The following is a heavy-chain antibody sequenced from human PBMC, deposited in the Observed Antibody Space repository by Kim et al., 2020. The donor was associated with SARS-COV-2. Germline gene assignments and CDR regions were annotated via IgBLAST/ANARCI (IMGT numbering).Heavy chain of an antibody. Sequence: SETLSLTCAVYGGSFSGYYWSWIRQSPGKGLEWIGEINDSGSTNYNPSLKSRVTISVDTSKNQFSLKLSSVTAADTAMYYCARGLLLVHDYNKRRCYFDPWGQGTLVTVSS. V-gene: IGHV4-34*01. D-gene: IGHD4-4*01. J-gene: IGHJ5*02. CDR3: ARGLLLVHDYNKRRCYFDP. CDR1: GGSFSGYY. CDR2: INDSGST.